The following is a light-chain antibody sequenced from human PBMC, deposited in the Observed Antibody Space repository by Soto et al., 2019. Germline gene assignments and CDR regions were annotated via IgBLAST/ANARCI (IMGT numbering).Light chain of an antibody. J-gene: IGLJ7*01. CDR3: CSYGGSRAV. CDR2: EVS. CDR1: SSDVGSHNL. Sequence: QSALTQPASVSGSPGQSITISCTGTSSDVGSHNLVSWYQQHPGQAPKLMMYEVSKRPLVVSTRFSASKSVNTASLTISGLQAEDEADYYCCSYGGSRAVFGGGTQLTVL. V-gene: IGLV2-23*02.